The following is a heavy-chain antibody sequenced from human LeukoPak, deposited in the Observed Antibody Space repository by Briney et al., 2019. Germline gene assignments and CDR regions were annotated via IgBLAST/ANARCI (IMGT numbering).Heavy chain of an antibody. D-gene: IGHD6-13*01. CDR2: ISSSSSYI. Sequence: GGSLRLSCAASGFTFSSYSMNWVRQAPGKGLEWVSSISSSSSYIYYADSAKGRFTISRDNAKNSLYLQMNSLRAEDTAVYYCARSGPGIAAAGDYYFDYWGQGTLVTVSS. J-gene: IGHJ4*02. CDR1: GFTFSSYS. CDR3: ARSGPGIAAAGDYYFDY. V-gene: IGHV3-21*01.